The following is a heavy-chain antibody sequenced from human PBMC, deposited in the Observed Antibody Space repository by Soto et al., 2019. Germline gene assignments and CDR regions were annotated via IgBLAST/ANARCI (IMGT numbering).Heavy chain of an antibody. J-gene: IGHJ4*02. CDR1: GGTFSSYA. V-gene: IGHV1-69*06. CDR3: ARETAAAGAYEY. CDR2: IIPIFGTA. D-gene: IGHD6-13*01. Sequence: QVQLVQSGAEVKKPGSSVKVSCKASGGTFSSYAISWVRQAPGQGLEWMGGIIPIFGTANYAQKFQGRVTITAEKSTSTAYMELSSLRSEDTDVYYCARETAAAGAYEYWGQGTLVTVSS.